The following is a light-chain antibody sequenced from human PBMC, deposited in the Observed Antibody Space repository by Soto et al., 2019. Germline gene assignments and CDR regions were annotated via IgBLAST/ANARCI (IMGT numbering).Light chain of an antibody. CDR1: QSVSSN. J-gene: IGKJ1*01. CDR3: QQYNNWPPWT. Sequence: EIMVKQSPSTLSLTPGERAPPSCSASQSVSSNLAWYQQKPGQAPRLLIYGASTRATGIPARFSGSGSGTEFTLTISSLQSEDFAVYYCQQYNNWPPWTFGQGTKVDIK. CDR2: GAS. V-gene: IGKV3-15*01.